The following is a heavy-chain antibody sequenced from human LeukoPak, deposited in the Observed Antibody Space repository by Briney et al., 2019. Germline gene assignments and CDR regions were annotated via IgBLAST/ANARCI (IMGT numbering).Heavy chain of an antibody. J-gene: IGHJ3*02. V-gene: IGHV3-20*04. CDR2: IDRNGDST. CDR1: GFTFSDYY. CDR3: AREYKGGEGADAFDI. D-gene: IGHD3-16*01. Sequence: GGSLRLSCAASGFTFSDYYMSWIRQAPGKGLEWVTGIDRNGDSTGYADSVEGRFTISRDNAKNSLYMQMDSLRAEDTALYYCAREYKGGEGADAFDIWGHGTMVTVPS.